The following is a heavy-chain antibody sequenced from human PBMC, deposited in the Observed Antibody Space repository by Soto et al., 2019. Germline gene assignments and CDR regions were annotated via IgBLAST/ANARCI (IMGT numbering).Heavy chain of an antibody. CDR2: ISAYNGNT. V-gene: IGHV1-18*01. J-gene: IGHJ4*02. CDR3: ARDGGGGDRSDY. Sequence: QVQLVQSGAEVKKPGASVKVSCKASGYTFTNYGISWVRQAPGQGLEYMGWISAYNGNTNRAQKLQGRVTMTTDTPKSTAQEELRSQSSDDRAVDYCARDGGGGDRSDYWGQGALVTVSS. CDR1: GYTFTNYG. D-gene: IGHD3-10*01.